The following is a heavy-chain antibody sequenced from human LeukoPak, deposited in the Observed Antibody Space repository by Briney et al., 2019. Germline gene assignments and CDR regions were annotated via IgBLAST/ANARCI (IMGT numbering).Heavy chain of an antibody. CDR2: INHSGST. Sequence: SETLSLTCAVYGGSFSGYYWSWIRQPPGKGLEWIGEINHSGSTNHNPSLKSRVTISVDTSKNQFSLKLSSVTAADTAVYYCASTKLGYSSGWHWGQGILVTVSS. D-gene: IGHD6-19*01. CDR3: ASTKLGYSSGWH. V-gene: IGHV4-34*01. CDR1: GGSFSGYY. J-gene: IGHJ4*02.